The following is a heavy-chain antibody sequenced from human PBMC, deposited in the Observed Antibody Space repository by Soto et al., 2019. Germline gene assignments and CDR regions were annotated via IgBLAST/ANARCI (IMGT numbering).Heavy chain of an antibody. Sequence: QLQLQESGPGLLRPSETLSLTCNVSGGAISSSSYFWGWVRQPPGKTLEWIGHILYSGTTHYNESLKSRVTISVDTSKNQFALRLHSVTPADTAVYYCARGGGYYGVLFDYWGQGTLVPVSS. D-gene: IGHD4-17*01. V-gene: IGHV4-39*01. J-gene: IGHJ4*02. CDR3: ARGGGYYGVLFDY. CDR1: GGAISSSSYF. CDR2: ILYSGTT.